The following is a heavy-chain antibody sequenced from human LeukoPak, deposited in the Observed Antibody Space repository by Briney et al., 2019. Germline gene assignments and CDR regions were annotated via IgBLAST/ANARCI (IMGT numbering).Heavy chain of an antibody. J-gene: IGHJ4*02. CDR1: GGSISGHY. CDR2: IDTTGRT. D-gene: IGHD3-22*01. CDR3: ARHLGSGYYSAIGY. V-gene: IGHV4-4*09. Sequence: PSETLSLTCSVSGGSISGHYWYWIRQPPGKGLEWLRYIDTTGRTNHNPSLKSRITISVDKSRNQFSLKLTSVTAADSAAYYCARHLGSGYYSAIGYWGQGALVTVSS.